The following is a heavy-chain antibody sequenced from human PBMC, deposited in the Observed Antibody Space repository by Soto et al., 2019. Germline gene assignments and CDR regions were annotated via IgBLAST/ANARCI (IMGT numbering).Heavy chain of an antibody. D-gene: IGHD2-21*02. Sequence: GGSLRLSCAACGFTFSSYDMHWVLQATGKGLEWVSAIGTAGDTYYPGSVKGRFTISRENAKNSLYLQMNSLRAGDTAAYYCARDCGGDCYQAFDYWGQGTLVTVAS. J-gene: IGHJ4*02. V-gene: IGHV3-13*01. CDR1: GFTFSSYD. CDR3: ARDCGGDCYQAFDY. CDR2: IGTAGDT.